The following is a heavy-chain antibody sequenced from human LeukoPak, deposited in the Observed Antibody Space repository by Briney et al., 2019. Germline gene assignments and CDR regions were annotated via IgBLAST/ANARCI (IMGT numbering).Heavy chain of an antibody. CDR1: GFIFSNYG. Sequence: GGSLRLSCAASGFIFSNYGMHWVRQAPGKGLEWVAVIWYDGSNRYYADSVKGRFTISRDNSENTLYLQMNSLRAEDTAVYYCVRAGALVIREYYFDYWGQGTLVTVPS. CDR3: VRAGALVIREYYFDY. D-gene: IGHD3-9*01. J-gene: IGHJ4*02. V-gene: IGHV3-33*01. CDR2: IWYDGSNR.